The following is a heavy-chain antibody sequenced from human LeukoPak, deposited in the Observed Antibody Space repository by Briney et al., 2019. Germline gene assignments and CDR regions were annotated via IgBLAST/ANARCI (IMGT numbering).Heavy chain of an antibody. CDR2: ISAYNGNT. CDR3: ARVNFWAAAVTQEYYYYYMDV. J-gene: IGHJ6*03. D-gene: IGHD6-13*01. CDR1: GYTFTGYY. V-gene: IGHV1-18*04. Sequence: SVKVSCKASGYTFTGYYMHWVRQAPGQGLEWMGWISAYNGNTNYAQKLQCRVTMTTDKSTSAAYVELRSMRSDDTGVYYCARVNFWAAAVTQEYYYYYMDVWGKGTTVTVSS.